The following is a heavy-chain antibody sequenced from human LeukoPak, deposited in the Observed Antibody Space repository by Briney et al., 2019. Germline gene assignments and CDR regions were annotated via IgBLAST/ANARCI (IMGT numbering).Heavy chain of an antibody. CDR3: ARLKSYSSGWYKGDYFDY. V-gene: IGHV3-21*01. CDR2: ISSSSSYI. D-gene: IGHD6-19*01. J-gene: IGHJ4*02. Sequence: GGSLRLSCAASGFTFSSYSMNWVRQAPGKWLEWVSSISSSSSYIYYADSVKGRFTISRDNAKNSLYLQMNSLRAEDTAVYYCARLKSYSSGWYKGDYFDYWGQGTLVTVSS. CDR1: GFTFSSYS.